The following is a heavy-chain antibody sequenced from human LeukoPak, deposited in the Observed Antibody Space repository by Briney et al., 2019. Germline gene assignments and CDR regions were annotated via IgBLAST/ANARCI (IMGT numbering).Heavy chain of an antibody. CDR3: VRDNPRCCGVVPANIDDF. V-gene: IGHV3-48*01. J-gene: IGHJ4*02. D-gene: IGHD2-15*01. Sequence: RGSLRLSCAASGFIFSRDSMNWVRQAPGKWLEWISYISRDSNIIFYADSVRGRFTISRDNAKNSLYLQMNSLRAEDTAVYYCVRDNPRCCGVVPANIDDFWGQGTLVTVSS. CDR1: GFIFSRDS. CDR2: ISRDSNII.